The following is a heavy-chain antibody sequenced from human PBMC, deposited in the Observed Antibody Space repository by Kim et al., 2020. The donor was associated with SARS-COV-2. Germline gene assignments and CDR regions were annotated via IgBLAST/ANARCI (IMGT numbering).Heavy chain of an antibody. D-gene: IGHD2-2*01. J-gene: IGHJ4*02. CDR2: IYHSGST. Sequence: SETLSLTCAVSGGSISSDNWWSWVRQAPGKGLEWIGEIYHSGSTNYNPSLKSRVTISVDKSSNQFSLKLTSVTAADTAVYYCARGDESPTQAPGVFFDYWGQGTLVTVSS. V-gene: IGHV4-4*02. CDR1: GGSISSDNW. CDR3: ARGDESPTQAPGVFFDY.